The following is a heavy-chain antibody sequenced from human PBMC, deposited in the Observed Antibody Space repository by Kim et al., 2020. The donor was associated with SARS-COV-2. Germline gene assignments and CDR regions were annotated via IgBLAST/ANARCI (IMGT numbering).Heavy chain of an antibody. Sequence: DSVKGRFTIARDNAKNSLYLQMNSLRAEDTAVYYCARERGYYDSSGPFDYWGQGTLVTVSS. D-gene: IGHD3-22*01. J-gene: IGHJ4*02. V-gene: IGHV3-11*06. CDR3: ARERGYYDSSGPFDY.